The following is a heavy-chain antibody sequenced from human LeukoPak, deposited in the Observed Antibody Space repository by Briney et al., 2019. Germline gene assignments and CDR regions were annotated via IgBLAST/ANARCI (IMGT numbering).Heavy chain of an antibody. J-gene: IGHJ4*02. CDR1: GYTFSSYD. CDR2: INAGNGNT. D-gene: IGHD3-9*01. V-gene: IGHV1-3*01. Sequence: ASVKVSCKASGYTFSSYDIHWVRQAPGQRLEWMGWINAGNGNTKYSQKFQGRVTITRDTSASTAYMELSSLRSEDTAVYYCARVSYDILTGYQTFDYWGQGTLVTVSS. CDR3: ARVSYDILTGYQTFDY.